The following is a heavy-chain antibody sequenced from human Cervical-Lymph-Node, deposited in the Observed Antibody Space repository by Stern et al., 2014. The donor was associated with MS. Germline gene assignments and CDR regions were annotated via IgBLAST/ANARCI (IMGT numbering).Heavy chain of an antibody. CDR3: ARHIAAAGTYNYYGMDV. V-gene: IGHV3-21*01. CDR1: GFTFSSYS. Sequence: EVQLVESGGGLVKPGGSLRLSCAASGFTFSSYSMNWVRQAPGKGLEWVSSISSSSSYIYYADSVKGRFTISRDNAKNSLYLQMNSLRAEDTAVYYCARHIAAAGTYNYYGMDVWGQGTTVTVS. CDR2: ISSSSSYI. J-gene: IGHJ6*02. D-gene: IGHD6-13*01.